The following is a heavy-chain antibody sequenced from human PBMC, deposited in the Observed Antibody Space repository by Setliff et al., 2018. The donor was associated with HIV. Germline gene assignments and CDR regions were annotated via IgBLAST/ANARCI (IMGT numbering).Heavy chain of an antibody. Sequence: GGSLRLSCAASGFTFSNYAMSWVRQAPGKGLEWVSAISGSGGSTYYADSVKGRFTISRDNSKNTLYLQMNSLRAEDTAVYYCARGPLWYYYYMDVWGKGTTVTVSS. CDR3: ARGPLWYYYYMDV. J-gene: IGHJ6*03. D-gene: IGHD3-16*01. V-gene: IGHV3-23*01. CDR2: ISGSGGST. CDR1: GFTFSNYA.